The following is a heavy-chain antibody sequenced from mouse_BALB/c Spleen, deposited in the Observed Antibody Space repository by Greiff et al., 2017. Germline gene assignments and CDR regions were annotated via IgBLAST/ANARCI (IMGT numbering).Heavy chain of an antibody. V-gene: IGHV3-2*02. D-gene: IGHD2-2*01. CDR1: GYSITSDYA. CDR3: ANGYYYAMDY. J-gene: IGHJ4*01. CDR2: ISYSGST. Sequence: EVKLMESGPGLVKPSQSLSLTCTVTGYSITSDYAWNWIRQFPGNKLEWMGYISYSGSTSYNPSLKSRISITRDTSKNQFFLQLNSVTTEDTATYYCANGYYYAMDYWGQGTSVTVSS.